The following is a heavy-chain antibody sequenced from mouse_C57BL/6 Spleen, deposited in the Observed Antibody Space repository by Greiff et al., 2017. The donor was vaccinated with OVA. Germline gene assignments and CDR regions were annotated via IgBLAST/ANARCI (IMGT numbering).Heavy chain of an antibody. CDR3: AGGAYYSKEDAMDY. CDR2: ISSGSSTT. CDR1: GFTFSDYG. V-gene: IGHV5-17*01. D-gene: IGHD2-5*01. J-gene: IGHJ4*01. Sequence: EVKLVESGGGLVKPGGSLKLSCAASGFTFSDYGMHWVRQAPEKGLEWVAYISSGSSTTYYADTVKGRFTMSRDNAKNTLFLQMTSLRSEDTAMYYCAGGAYYSKEDAMDYWGQGTSVTVSS.